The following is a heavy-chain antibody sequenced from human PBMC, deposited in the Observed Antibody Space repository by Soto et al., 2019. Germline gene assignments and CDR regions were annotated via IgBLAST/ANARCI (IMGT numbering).Heavy chain of an antibody. CDR1: GFTFSSYG. Sequence: PGGSLRLSCAASGFTFSSYGMHWVRQAPGKGLEWVAVISYDGSNKYYADSVKGRFTISRDNSKNTLYLQMNSLRAEDTAVYYCASLGGGQAAAWDYWGQGTLVTVSS. CDR3: ASLGGGQAAAWDY. J-gene: IGHJ4*02. D-gene: IGHD6-13*01. V-gene: IGHV3-30*03. CDR2: ISYDGSNK.